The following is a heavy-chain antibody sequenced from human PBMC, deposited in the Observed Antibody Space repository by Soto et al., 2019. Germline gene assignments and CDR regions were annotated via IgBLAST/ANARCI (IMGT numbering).Heavy chain of an antibody. Sequence: SQTLSLTCAISGDSVSSNSAAWNWIRQSPSRGLEWLGRTYYRSKWYNDYAVSVKSRITINPDTSKNQFSLQLNSVTPEDTAVDYCAREMTIFGVVTNDAFDIWGQGTVVTVSS. CDR1: GDSVSSNSAA. CDR2: TYYRSKWYN. CDR3: AREMTIFGVVTNDAFDI. D-gene: IGHD3-3*01. J-gene: IGHJ3*02. V-gene: IGHV6-1*01.